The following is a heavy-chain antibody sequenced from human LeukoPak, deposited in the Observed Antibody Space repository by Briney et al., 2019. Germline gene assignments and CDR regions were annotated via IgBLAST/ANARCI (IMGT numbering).Heavy chain of an antibody. CDR2: IWYDGSNK. Sequence: PGRSLRLSCAASGFTFSSYGMHWVRLAPGKGLEWVAVIWYDGSNKYYADSVKGRFTISRDNSKNTLYLQMNSLRAEDTAVYYCAKGGSGYSGYDLLDYWGQGTLVTVSS. J-gene: IGHJ4*02. D-gene: IGHD5-12*01. V-gene: IGHV3-33*06. CDR3: AKGGSGYSGYDLLDY. CDR1: GFTFSSYG.